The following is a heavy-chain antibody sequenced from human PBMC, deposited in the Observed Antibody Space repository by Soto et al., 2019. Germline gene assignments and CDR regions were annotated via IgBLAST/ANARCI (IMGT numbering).Heavy chain of an antibody. CDR3: ARRAQYRGTSTCRFDP. D-gene: IGHD2-21*01. J-gene: IGHJ5*02. CDR2: IYPGDSDT. Sequence: GESLMISCKASGYSFSDYWIGWVRQMPGRGLECMGIIYPGDSDTRYSASFQGQATISADKSISPTFLHWSSLKASDTAIHYCARRAQYRGTSTCRFDPWGQGTRVTFSS. CDR1: GYSFSDYW. V-gene: IGHV5-51*01.